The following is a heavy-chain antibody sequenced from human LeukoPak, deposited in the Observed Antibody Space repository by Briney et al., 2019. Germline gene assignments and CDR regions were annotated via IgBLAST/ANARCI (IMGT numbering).Heavy chain of an antibody. J-gene: IGHJ4*01. Sequence: GGSLRLSCVASGFTIDSFYMSWVRQAPGKGLEWVANIDEAGKDRYYADSVKGRFTVSRDNTKNSVFLDMTSLRVEDTATYFCARASPGVVFNYFDYWGQGALVPVSS. CDR2: IDEAGKDR. V-gene: IGHV3-7*01. CDR1: GFTIDSFY. CDR3: ARASPGVVFNYFDY. D-gene: IGHD2-15*01.